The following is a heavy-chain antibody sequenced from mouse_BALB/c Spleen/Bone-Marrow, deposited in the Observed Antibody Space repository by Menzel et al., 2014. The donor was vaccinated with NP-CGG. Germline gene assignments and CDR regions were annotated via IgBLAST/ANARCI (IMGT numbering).Heavy chain of an antibody. CDR3: ARYDYARDY. D-gene: IGHD2-3*01. CDR2: IAPGSVTT. V-gene: IGHV1S41*01. J-gene: IGHJ4*01. CDR1: GYSFTNFW. Sequence: DLVKPGASVKLSCKASGYSFTNFWINWIKQRPGQGLEWIGRIAPGSVTTYYNEMFKGKATLTVDTSSSTAYIQHSSLSSEDSGVYLCARYDYARDYWGQGTSVTVSS.